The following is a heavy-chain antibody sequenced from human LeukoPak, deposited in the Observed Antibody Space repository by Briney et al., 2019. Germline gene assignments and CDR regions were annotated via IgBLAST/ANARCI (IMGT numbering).Heavy chain of an antibody. CDR1: GFTFSSYG. J-gene: IGHJ4*02. CDR3: ARDRITGTTYLEGAFDY. Sequence: PGRSLRLSCAASGFTFSSYGMHWVRQAPGKGLEWVAFIRYDGSNKYYADSVKGRFTISRDNSKNTLYLQMNSLRAEDMAVYYCARDRITGTTYLEGAFDYWGQGTLVTVSS. D-gene: IGHD1-20*01. CDR2: IRYDGSNK. V-gene: IGHV3-30*02.